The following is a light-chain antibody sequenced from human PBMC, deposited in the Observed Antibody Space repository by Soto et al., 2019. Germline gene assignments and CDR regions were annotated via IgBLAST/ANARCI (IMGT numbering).Light chain of an antibody. CDR3: SSYTSSSTLV. V-gene: IGLV2-14*01. CDR1: SSDVGGYNY. Sequence: QSALTQPASVSGSPGQSITISCTGTSSDVGGYNYVSWYQQLPGKAPKLMIFDVSHRPSGVSNRFSGSKSGNTASLTISGLQAEDEADYYCSSYTSSSTLVFGGGTKLTVL. J-gene: IGLJ2*01. CDR2: DVS.